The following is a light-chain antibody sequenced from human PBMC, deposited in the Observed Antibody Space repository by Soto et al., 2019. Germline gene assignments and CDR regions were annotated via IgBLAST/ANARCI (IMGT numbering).Light chain of an antibody. Sequence: EIVLTQSPGTLSLSPGEGATLSCRASQSVSSSSLAWYQQKPGQAPRLLMYGASSRATGTPHRFSGSGSGTDFTLTISRLEHEDFEVYYCQQYGSSPRTLGQGTKVDIK. CDR2: GAS. CDR1: QSVSSSS. J-gene: IGKJ1*01. CDR3: QQYGSSPRT. V-gene: IGKV3-20*01.